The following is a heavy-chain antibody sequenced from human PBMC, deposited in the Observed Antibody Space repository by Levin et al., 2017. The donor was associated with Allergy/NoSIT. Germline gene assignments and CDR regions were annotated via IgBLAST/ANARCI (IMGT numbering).Heavy chain of an antibody. CDR2: ISAYNGNT. J-gene: IGHJ4*02. CDR3: ARVLIVAGTFDY. Sequence: PGGSLRLSCKASGYTFTSYGISWVRQAPGQGLEWMGWISAYNGNTNYAQKLQGRVTMTTDTSTSTAYMELRSLRSDDTAVYYCARVLIVAGTFDYWGQGTLVTVSS. V-gene: IGHV1-18*01. CDR1: GYTFTSYG. D-gene: IGHD6-19*01.